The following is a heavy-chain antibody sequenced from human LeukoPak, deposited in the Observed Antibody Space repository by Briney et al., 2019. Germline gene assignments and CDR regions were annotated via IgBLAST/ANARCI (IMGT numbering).Heavy chain of an antibody. V-gene: IGHV1-18*01. CDR2: ISAYNGNT. CDR1: GYTFTSYG. D-gene: IGHD6-19*01. J-gene: IGHJ3*02. Sequence: GASVKVSCKASGYTFTSYGISWVRQAPGQGLEWMGWISAYNGNTNYAQKLQGRVTMTTDTSTSTAYMELRSLRSDDTAVYYCASGLEYSSGWYLAFDIWGQGTMVTVSS. CDR3: ASGLEYSSGWYLAFDI.